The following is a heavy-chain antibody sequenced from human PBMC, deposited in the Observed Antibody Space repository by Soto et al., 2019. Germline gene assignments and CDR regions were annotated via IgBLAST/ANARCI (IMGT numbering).Heavy chain of an antibody. D-gene: IGHD3-10*01. Sequence: LRLSCAASGFTFSSYGMHWVRQAPGKGLEWVAVISYDGSNKYYADSVKGRFTISRDNSKNTLYLQMNSLRAEDTAVYYCAKDPFKGYYGSGSYSDYWGQGTLVTVSS. J-gene: IGHJ4*02. V-gene: IGHV3-30*18. CDR2: ISYDGSNK. CDR3: AKDPFKGYYGSGSYSDY. CDR1: GFTFSSYG.